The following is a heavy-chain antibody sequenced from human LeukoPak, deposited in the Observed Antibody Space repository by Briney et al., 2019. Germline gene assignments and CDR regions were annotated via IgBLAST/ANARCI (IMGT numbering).Heavy chain of an antibody. J-gene: IGHJ4*02. D-gene: IGHD6-13*01. CDR3: ARDISSSWYDY. Sequence: GGSLRLSCAASGFTFSSYAMNWVRQAPGKGLEWVSSIRGSGDSTYYADSVKGRFTISRDNSKNTLFLQMNSLRAEDTAIYYCARDISSSWYDYWGQGTLVTVSS. CDR2: IRGSGDST. CDR1: GFTFSSYA. V-gene: IGHV3-23*01.